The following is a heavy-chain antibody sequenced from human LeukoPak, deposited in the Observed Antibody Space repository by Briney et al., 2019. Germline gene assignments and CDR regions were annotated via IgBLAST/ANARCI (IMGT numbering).Heavy chain of an antibody. Sequence: GGSLRLSCAASGFTFSKHWVQWVRQVPGKGLVWVSRINSDGSSTSYADSVKGRFTISRDNAKNTLYLQMNSLRAEDTAVHYCARATSYSNYGMDVWGQGTTVTVSS. CDR3: ARATSYSNYGMDV. J-gene: IGHJ6*02. V-gene: IGHV3-74*01. CDR1: GFTFSKHW. D-gene: IGHD4-11*01. CDR2: INSDGSST.